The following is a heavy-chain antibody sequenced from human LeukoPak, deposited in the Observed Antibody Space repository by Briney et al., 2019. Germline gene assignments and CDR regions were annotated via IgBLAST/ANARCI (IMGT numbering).Heavy chain of an antibody. Sequence: GGSLRLSCAASGFSFSAYWMTWVRQAPGTGLEWVANINPAGSAIYYGDPAKGRFIISRDNAKNLVYLQMSSLRAEDTAVYYCGRFGYVAGLDLWGQGTLVTVSS. CDR2: INPAGSAI. CDR1: GFSFSAYW. V-gene: IGHV3-7*01. D-gene: IGHD6-19*01. J-gene: IGHJ4*02. CDR3: GRFGYVAGLDL.